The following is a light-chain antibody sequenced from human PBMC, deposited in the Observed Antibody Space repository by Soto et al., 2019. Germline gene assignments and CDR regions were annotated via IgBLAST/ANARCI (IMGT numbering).Light chain of an antibody. CDR3: CSYAGSYTMV. V-gene: IGLV2-11*01. J-gene: IGLJ2*01. CDR1: SSDVGGYNY. Sequence: ALTQPRSVSGSPGQSVTISCTGTSSDVGGYNYVSWYQQQPGKAPRLMIYDVTKRPSGVPDRFSGSKSGNTASLTISGLQAEDEADNYCCSYAGSYTMVFGGGTKVTVL. CDR2: DVT.